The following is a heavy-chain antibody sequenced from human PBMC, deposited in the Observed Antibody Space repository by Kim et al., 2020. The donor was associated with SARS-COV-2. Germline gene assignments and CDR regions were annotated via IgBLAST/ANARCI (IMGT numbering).Heavy chain of an antibody. Sequence: SETLSLTCTVSGGSVSSGSYYWSWIRQPPGKGLEWIGYIYYSGSTNYNPSLKSRVTISVDTSKNQFSLKLSSVTAADTAVYYCARDKVNWNDGGYYYYGMDVWGQGTTVTVSS. CDR2: IYYSGST. D-gene: IGHD1-20*01. CDR1: GGSVSSGSYY. CDR3: ARDKVNWNDGGYYYYGMDV. J-gene: IGHJ6*02. V-gene: IGHV4-61*01.